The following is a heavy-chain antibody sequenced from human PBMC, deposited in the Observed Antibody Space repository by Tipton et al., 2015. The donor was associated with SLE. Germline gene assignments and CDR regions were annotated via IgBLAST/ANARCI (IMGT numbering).Heavy chain of an antibody. CDR1: GGSFSGYY. V-gene: IGHV4-34*01. CDR2: INHSGST. CDR3: AGVSRDAFEI. D-gene: IGHD5/OR15-5a*01. Sequence: TLSLTCAVYGGSFSGYYWSWIRQPPGKGLEWIGEINHSGSTNYNPSLKSRVTISVDTSKNQFSLKLSSVTAADTAVYYCAGVSRDAFEIWGQGTMVPVSS. J-gene: IGHJ3*02.